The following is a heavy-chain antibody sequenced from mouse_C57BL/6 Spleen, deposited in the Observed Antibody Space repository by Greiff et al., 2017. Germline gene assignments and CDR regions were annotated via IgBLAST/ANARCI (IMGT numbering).Heavy chain of an antibody. V-gene: IGHV1-26*01. Sequence: VQLQQSGPELVKPGASVKISCKASGYTFTDYYMNWVKQSHGKSLEWIGDINPNNGGTSYNQKFKGKATLTVDKSSSTAYMELRSLTSEDSAVYYCARESYYYGSSYDWYFDVWGTGTTVTVSS. CDR1: GYTFTDYY. CDR2: INPNNGGT. CDR3: ARESYYYGSSYDWYFDV. D-gene: IGHD1-1*01. J-gene: IGHJ1*03.